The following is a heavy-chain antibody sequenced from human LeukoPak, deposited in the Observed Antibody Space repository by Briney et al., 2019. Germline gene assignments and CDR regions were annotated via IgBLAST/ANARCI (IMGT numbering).Heavy chain of an antibody. Sequence: ASVKVSCKASGGTFSSYAISWVRQAPGQGLEWMGGIIPIFGTANYAQKFQGRVTITADESTSTAYMELSSLRSEDTAVYYCARRVGVLGRGYSGCDQYYFDYWGQGTLVTVSS. CDR3: ARRVGVLGRGYSGCDQYYFDY. J-gene: IGHJ4*02. V-gene: IGHV1-69*13. CDR1: GGTFSSYA. D-gene: IGHD5-12*01. CDR2: IIPIFGTA.